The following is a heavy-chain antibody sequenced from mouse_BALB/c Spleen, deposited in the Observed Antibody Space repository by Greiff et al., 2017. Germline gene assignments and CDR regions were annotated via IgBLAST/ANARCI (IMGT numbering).Heavy chain of an antibody. D-gene: IGHD3-2*01. J-gene: IGHJ4*01. CDR2: IDPENGNT. CDR1: GFNITDYY. CDR3: ARWDSSGYVRGY. Sequence: VQLQQSGAELVRPGALVKLSCKASGFNITDYYMHWVKQRPEQGLEWIGWIDPENGNTIYDPKFQGKASITADTSSNTAYLQLSSLTSEDTAVYYCARWDSSGYVRGYWGQGTSVTVSS. V-gene: IGHV14-1*02.